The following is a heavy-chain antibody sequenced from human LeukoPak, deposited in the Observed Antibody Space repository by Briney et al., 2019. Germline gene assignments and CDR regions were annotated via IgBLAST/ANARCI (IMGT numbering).Heavy chain of an antibody. V-gene: IGHV3-23*01. Sequence: AGGSLRHSCAASGFTCSSLAMTWVRQAPGKGLELVSGICGSGDTTYYAGSVKGRFTIARDSSKNTLYLQMDSLRADDTAVYYCAKNRAGSCYSPADYWGQGTLVTVSS. J-gene: IGHJ4*02. CDR1: GFTCSSLA. CDR3: AKNRAGSCYSPADY. D-gene: IGHD2-15*01. CDR2: ICGSGDTT.